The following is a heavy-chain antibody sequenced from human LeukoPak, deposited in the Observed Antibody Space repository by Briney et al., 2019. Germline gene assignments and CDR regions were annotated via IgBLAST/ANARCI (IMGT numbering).Heavy chain of an antibody. CDR2: IYYSGST. J-gene: IGHJ4*02. Sequence: SETLSLTCTVSGDSISSSSYYWGWIRQPPGKGLGRIGIIYYSGSTYYTPSLKSGVSISVDTSKNQCSLKLSSVTAADTAVYYCVRWLQQLGGYYFDYWGQGTLVTVSS. CDR1: GDSISSSSYY. CDR3: VRWLQQLGGYYFDY. V-gene: IGHV4-39*01. D-gene: IGHD5-24*01.